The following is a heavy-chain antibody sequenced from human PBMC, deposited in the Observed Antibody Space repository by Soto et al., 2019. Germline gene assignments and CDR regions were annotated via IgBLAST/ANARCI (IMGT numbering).Heavy chain of an antibody. CDR2: INPNSGGT. J-gene: IGHJ4*02. D-gene: IGHD3-10*01. CDR1: GYTFTGYY. V-gene: IGHV1-2*02. Sequence: ASVKVSCKASGYTFTGYYMHWVRQAPGQGLEWMGWINPNSGGTNYAQKFQGRVTMTRDTSISTAYMELSRLRSDGTAVYYCARGLGEFTYYFDYWGQGTLVTVSS. CDR3: ARGLGEFTYYFDY.